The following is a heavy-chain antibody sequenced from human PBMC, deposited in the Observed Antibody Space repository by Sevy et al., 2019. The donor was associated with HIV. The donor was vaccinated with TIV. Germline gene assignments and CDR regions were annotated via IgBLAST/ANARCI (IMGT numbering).Heavy chain of an antibody. J-gene: IGHJ4*02. D-gene: IGHD6-13*01. V-gene: IGHV3-30*02. CDR1: GFTFSQYG. CDR3: AKHRDTLAAAAYLDH. CDR2: VRYDGSTK. Sequence: GGSLRLSCAATGFTFSQYGMEWVRRAPGKGLEWVAFVRYDGSTKYYADSVKGRFTISRDNSKNKLYLQMNSLRPEDTALYSCAKHRDTLAAAAYLDHWGQGTLVTVSS.